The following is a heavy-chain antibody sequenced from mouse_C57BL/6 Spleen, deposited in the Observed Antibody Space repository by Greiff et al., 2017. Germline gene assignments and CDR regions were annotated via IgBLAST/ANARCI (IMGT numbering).Heavy chain of an antibody. V-gene: IGHV3-6*01. CDR3: SRDYYGSSSYYAMDY. CDR2: ISYDGSN. D-gene: IGHD1-1*01. Sequence: EVQRVESGPGLVKPSQSLSLTCSVTGYSITSGYYWNWIRQFPGNKLEWMGYISYDGSNNYNPSLKNRISITRDTSKNQFFLKLNSVTTEDTATYYCSRDYYGSSSYYAMDYWGQGTSVTVSS. CDR1: GYSITSGYY. J-gene: IGHJ4*01.